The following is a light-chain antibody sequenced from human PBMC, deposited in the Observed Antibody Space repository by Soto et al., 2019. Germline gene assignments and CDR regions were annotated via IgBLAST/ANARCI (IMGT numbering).Light chain of an antibody. V-gene: IGKV3-20*01. CDR2: DAS. J-gene: IGKJ1*01. CDR1: QSVSSSY. CDR3: QQYGSSPRT. Sequence: ETVLTQSPATLSLSPGERATLSCRASQSVSSSYLAWYQQKPGQAPRLLIYDASSRATGIPDRFSGSGSGTDFTLTISRLEPEDFAVYYCQQYGSSPRTFGQGTKVDIK.